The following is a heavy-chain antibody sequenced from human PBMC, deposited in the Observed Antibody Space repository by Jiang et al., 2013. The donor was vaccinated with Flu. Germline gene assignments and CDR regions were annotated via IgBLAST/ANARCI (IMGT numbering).Heavy chain of an antibody. J-gene: IGHJ3*02. Sequence: SWVRQAPGQGLEWMGWISAYNGNTNYAQKLQGRATMTTDTSTSTAYMELRSLRSDDTAVYYCARGWELFGGGHAFDIWGQGTMVTVSS. D-gene: IGHD1-26*01. V-gene: IGHV1-18*01. CDR2: ISAYNGNT. CDR3: ARGWELFGGGHAFDI.